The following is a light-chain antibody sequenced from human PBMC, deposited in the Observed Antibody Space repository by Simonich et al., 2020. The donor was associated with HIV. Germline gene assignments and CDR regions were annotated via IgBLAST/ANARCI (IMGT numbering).Light chain of an antibody. CDR2: YVS. Sequence: EIVLTQSPDFQSVTPKEKVTITCRASQSIGSSLHWYQQKTHQSPKLLIKYVSQSFSGVPSRFSGSGSGTDFTLTINSLEAEDAATYYCQQLNSYPRALTFGGGTKVEIK. J-gene: IGKJ4*01. CDR1: QSIGSS. V-gene: IGKV6-21*01. CDR3: QQLNSYPRALT.